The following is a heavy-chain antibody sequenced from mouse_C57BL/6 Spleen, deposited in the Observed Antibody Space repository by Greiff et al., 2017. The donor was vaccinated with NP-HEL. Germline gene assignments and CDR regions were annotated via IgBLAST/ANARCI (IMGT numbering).Heavy chain of an antibody. CDR3: ARWDTTVVRGYFDV. V-gene: IGHV1-64*01. Sequence: QVHVKQPGAELVKPGASVKLSCKASGYTFTSYWMHWVKQRPGQGLEWIGMIHPNSGSTNYNEKFKSKATLTVDKSSSTAYMQLSSLTSEDSAVYYCARWDTTVVRGYFDVWGTGTTVTVSS. CDR1: GYTFTSYW. CDR2: IHPNSGST. J-gene: IGHJ1*03. D-gene: IGHD1-1*01.